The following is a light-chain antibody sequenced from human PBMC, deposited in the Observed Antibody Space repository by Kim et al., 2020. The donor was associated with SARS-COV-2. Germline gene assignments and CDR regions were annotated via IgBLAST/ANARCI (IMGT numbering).Light chain of an antibody. CDR2: NNN. Sequence: QSVLTQAPSASGTPGQRVTISCSGSSSNIGSNTINWYQQLPGTAPKLLIHNNNQRPSGVPDRFSGSKSGTSASLAISGLQSEDEADYYCAAWDDSLNGFWVFGGGTQLTVL. V-gene: IGLV1-44*01. CDR1: SSNIGSNT. J-gene: IGLJ3*02. CDR3: AAWDDSLNGFWV.